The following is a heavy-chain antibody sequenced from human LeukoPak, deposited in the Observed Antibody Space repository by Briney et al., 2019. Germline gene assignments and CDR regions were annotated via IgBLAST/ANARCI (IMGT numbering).Heavy chain of an antibody. J-gene: IGHJ4*02. CDR3: ARGTINYYGSGSPIGLYFDY. V-gene: IGHV4-34*01. D-gene: IGHD3-10*01. CDR1: GGSFSGYY. CDR2: INHSGST. Sequence: SETLSLTCAVYGGSFSGYYWSWIRQPPGKGLEWIGEINHSGSTNYNPSLKSRVTISVDTSKNQFSLKLSSVTAADTAVYYCARGTINYYGSGSPIGLYFDYWGQGTLVTVSS.